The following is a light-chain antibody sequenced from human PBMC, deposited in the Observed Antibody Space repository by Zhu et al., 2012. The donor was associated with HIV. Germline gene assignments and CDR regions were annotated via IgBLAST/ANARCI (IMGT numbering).Light chain of an antibody. J-gene: IGKJ3*01. V-gene: IGKV1-9*01. Sequence: DVQLTQSPSFLSASVGDRVTITCRASESISRYLAWYQQKPGKAPKLLIYDASTLQSGVPSTFSDSGSGTEFTLTISSLQPEDFAIYYCQQLNTYPLFTFGPGTKVDIK. CDR2: DAS. CDR1: ESISRY. CDR3: QQLNTYPLFT.